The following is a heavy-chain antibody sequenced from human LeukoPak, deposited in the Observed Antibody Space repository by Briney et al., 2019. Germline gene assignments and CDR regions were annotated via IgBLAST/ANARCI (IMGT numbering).Heavy chain of an antibody. CDR3: STGGRRSH. V-gene: IGHV3-53*01. CDR2: MYGDGST. D-gene: IGHD5/OR15-5a*01. CDR1: GINVSRSY. J-gene: IGHJ4*02. Sequence: GGSLRPSCIASGINVSRSYITWVRQAPGKGLEWVSIMYGDGSTYYANSVRGRFAISRDISENALYLQMNSLRAEDTALYYCSTGGRRSHWGQGTLVIVSS.